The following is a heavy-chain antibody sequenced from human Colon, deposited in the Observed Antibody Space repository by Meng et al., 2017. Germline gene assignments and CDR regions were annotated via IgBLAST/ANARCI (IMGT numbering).Heavy chain of an antibody. CDR1: GGSISSSNW. J-gene: IGHJ4*02. CDR2: IFHSGST. V-gene: IGHV4-4*02. Sequence: QVQLQESGPGLVKPSGTLSLTFDVYGGSISSSNWGSWVRQPPGKGLEWIGEIFHSGSTNYNPSLKSRVTISVDKSKNEFSLKVRSVTAADTAVYYCARVADFWGGRQYYFDYWGQGSLVTVSS. CDR3: ARVADFWGGRQYYFDY. D-gene: IGHD3-3*01.